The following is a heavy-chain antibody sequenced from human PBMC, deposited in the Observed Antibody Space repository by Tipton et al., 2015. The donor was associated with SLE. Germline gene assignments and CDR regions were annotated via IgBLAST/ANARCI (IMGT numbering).Heavy chain of an antibody. CDR2: IYYSGST. Sequence: TLSLTCTVSGGSISSHYWSWIRYPPGQGLEWIGFIYYSGSTYYNPSPKSRVTISVDTSKNQFSLKPSSVTAADTAVYYCAREGRGLGTYWYFDLWGRGTLVTVSS. V-gene: IGHV4-59*11. CDR1: GGSISSHY. J-gene: IGHJ2*01. CDR3: AREGRGLGTYWYFDL. D-gene: IGHD7-27*01.